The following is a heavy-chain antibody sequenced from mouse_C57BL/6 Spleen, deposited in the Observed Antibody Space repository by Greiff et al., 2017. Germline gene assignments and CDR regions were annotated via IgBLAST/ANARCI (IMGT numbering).Heavy chain of an antibody. CDR1: GFTFSSYG. V-gene: IGHV5-6*02. J-gene: IGHJ4*01. CDR2: ISSGGSYT. Sequence: DVKLVESGGDLVKPGGSLKLSCAASGFTFSSYGMSWVRQTPDKRLEWVATISSGGSYTYYPDSVKGRFTISRDNAKNTLYLQRSSLKSEDTAMYYWARQGGGDAMDYWGQGTSVTVSS. CDR3: ARQGGGDAMDY.